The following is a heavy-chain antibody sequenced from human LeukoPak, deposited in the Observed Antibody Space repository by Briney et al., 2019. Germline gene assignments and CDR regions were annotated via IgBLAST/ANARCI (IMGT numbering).Heavy chain of an antibody. CDR1: GFTFSSYA. CDR3: AASPGKIGAFDI. D-gene: IGHD2-21*01. J-gene: IGHJ3*02. Sequence: PGGSLRLSCAASGFTFSSYAMHWVRQAPGKGLEWVAVISYDGSNKYYADSVKGRFTISRDNSKNTLYLQMNSLRAEDTAVYYCAASPGKIGAFDIWGQGTMVTVSS. CDR2: ISYDGSNK. V-gene: IGHV3-30-3*01.